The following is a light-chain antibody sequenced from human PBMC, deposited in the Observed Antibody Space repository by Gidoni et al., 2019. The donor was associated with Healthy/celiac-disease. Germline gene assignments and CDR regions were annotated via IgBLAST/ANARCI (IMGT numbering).Light chain of an antibody. CDR1: QSISSW. V-gene: IGKV1-5*03. J-gene: IGKJ3*01. CDR2: KAS. Sequence: DTQMPHSPSTLSASVGDRVTITCRASQSISSWLAWYQQKPGKAPKLLIYKASSLESGVPSRFSGSGSGTEFTLTISSLQPDDFATYYCQQYNSYSPPFTFGPGTKVDIK. CDR3: QQYNSYSPPFT.